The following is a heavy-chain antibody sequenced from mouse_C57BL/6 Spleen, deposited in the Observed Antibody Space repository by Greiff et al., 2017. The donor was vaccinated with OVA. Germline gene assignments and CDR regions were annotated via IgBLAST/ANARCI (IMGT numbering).Heavy chain of an antibody. CDR1: GYTFTDYY. CDR2: IYPGSGNT. CDR3: AKDEYDVWYFDV. V-gene: IGHV1-76*01. J-gene: IGHJ1*03. D-gene: IGHD2-14*01. Sequence: QVQLQQSGAELVRPGASVKLSCKASGYTFTDYYINWVKQRPGQGLEWIARIYPGSGNTYYNEKFKGKATLTAEKSSSTAYMQLSSLTSEDSAVYFCAKDEYDVWYFDVWGTGTTVTVSS.